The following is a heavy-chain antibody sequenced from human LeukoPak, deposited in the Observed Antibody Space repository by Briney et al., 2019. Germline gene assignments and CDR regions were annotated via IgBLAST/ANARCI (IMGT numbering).Heavy chain of an antibody. CDR1: GFTFSTYA. J-gene: IGHJ4*02. V-gene: IGHV3-23*01. CDR2: ISGSGAST. CDR3: AKALEQETVIALDS. D-gene: IGHD6-13*01. Sequence: GWSLRLSCAASGFTFSTYAMSGVRQAAGRGLEWVSAISGSGASTYYADSVKGRFTISRDNSKNTLYLQMNSLRAEDTSIYFCAKALEQETVIALDSWGQGTLVTVSS.